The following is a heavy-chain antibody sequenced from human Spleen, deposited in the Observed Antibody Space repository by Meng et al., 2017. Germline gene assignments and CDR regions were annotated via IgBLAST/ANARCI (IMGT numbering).Heavy chain of an antibody. V-gene: IGHV3-23*01. J-gene: IGHJ6*02. CDR2: ISGSGGST. CDR1: GFTFSSYA. CDR3: AKVVVAATPREDYYYYGMDV. D-gene: IGHD2-15*01. Sequence: GESLKISCAASGFTFSSYAMSWVRQAPGKGLEWVSAISGSGGSTYYADSVKGRFTISRDNSKNTLYLQMNSLRAEDTAVYYCAKVVVAATPREDYYYYGMDVWGQGTTVTVSS.